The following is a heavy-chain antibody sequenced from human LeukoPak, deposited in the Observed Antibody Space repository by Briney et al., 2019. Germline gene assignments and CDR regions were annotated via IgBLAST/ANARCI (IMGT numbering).Heavy chain of an antibody. CDR3: ARGWLAESTVVTPYNY. CDR2: IIPIFGKA. D-gene: IGHD4-23*01. CDR1: GSTFSSYA. V-gene: IGHV1-69*13. Sequence: SVKVSCKASGSTFSSYAISWVRQAPGQGLEWMGGIIPIFGKANYAQKFQGRVTITAVESMSTAYMELSSLRSEDTAVYYCARGWLAESTVVTPYNYWGQGTLVTVSS. J-gene: IGHJ4*02.